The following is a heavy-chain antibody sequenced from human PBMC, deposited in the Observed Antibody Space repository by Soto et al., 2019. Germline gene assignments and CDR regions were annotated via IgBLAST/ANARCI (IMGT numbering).Heavy chain of an antibody. D-gene: IGHD6-19*01. Sequence: PGGSLRLSCAASGFTFSSYAMSWVRQAPGKGLEWVSAISGNGGRTYYADSVKGRFTISRANSKNTLYVQMNSVRAEDTAVYYCASYNSGWYYEHWGQGTQVTVSS. V-gene: IGHV3-23*01. J-gene: IGHJ4*02. CDR2: ISGNGGRT. CDR3: ASYNSGWYYEH. CDR1: GFTFSSYA.